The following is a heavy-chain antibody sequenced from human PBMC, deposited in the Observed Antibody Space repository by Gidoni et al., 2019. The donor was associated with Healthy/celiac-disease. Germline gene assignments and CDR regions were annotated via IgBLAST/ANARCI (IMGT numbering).Heavy chain of an antibody. CDR2: IYYSGST. V-gene: IGHV4-39*01. D-gene: IGHD6-13*01. Sequence: QLQLQESGPGLVKPSATLSLTCTVSGGSLRSSSYYWGWIRQPPGKGLEWIGSIYYSGSTYYNPSLKSRVTISVDTSKNQFSLKLSSVTAADTAVYYCASQIAAAGTGDAFDIWGQGTMVTVSS. CDR1: GGSLRSSSYY. J-gene: IGHJ3*02. CDR3: ASQIAAAGTGDAFDI.